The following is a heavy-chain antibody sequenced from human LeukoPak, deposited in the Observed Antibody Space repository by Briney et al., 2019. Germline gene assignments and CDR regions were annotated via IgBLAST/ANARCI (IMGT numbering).Heavy chain of an antibody. CDR1: GGSISSYY. CDR3: ARGFGQQLVSTSRWAYYYYGMDV. Sequence: SETLSLTCTVSGGSISSYYWSWIRQPAGKGLEWIGRIYTSGSSNYNPSLKSRVTMSVDTSKNQFSLKLSSVTAADTAVYYCARGFGQQLVSTSRWAYYYYGMDVWGQGTTVTVSS. CDR2: IYTSGSS. D-gene: IGHD6-13*01. J-gene: IGHJ6*02. V-gene: IGHV4-4*07.